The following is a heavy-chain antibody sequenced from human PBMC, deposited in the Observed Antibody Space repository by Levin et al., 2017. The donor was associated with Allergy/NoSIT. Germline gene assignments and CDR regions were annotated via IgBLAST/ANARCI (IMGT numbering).Heavy chain of an antibody. Sequence: ASVKVSCKASGYTFNDYYIHWVRQAPGQGLEWMGWINPYNGGTNYARKFQGRVTMTRASSISTAYMELHRLRSDDTALYFCARGGASRWLQLHTPIDYWGQGTLVTVSS. CDR1: GYTFNDYY. V-gene: IGHV1-2*02. J-gene: IGHJ4*02. CDR3: ARGGASRWLQLHTPIDY. D-gene: IGHD5-24*01. CDR2: INPYNGGT.